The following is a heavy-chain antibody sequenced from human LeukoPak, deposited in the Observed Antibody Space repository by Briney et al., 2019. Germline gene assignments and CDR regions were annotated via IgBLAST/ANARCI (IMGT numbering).Heavy chain of an antibody. CDR3: ARLLSSGYHIDY. CDR1: GFTFSSYA. V-gene: IGHV3-30-3*01. CDR2: ISYDGSNK. D-gene: IGHD3-22*01. J-gene: IGHJ4*02. Sequence: PGGSLRLSCAASGFTFSSYAMHWVRQAPGKGLEWVAVISYDGSNKYYADSVEGRFTISRDNSKNTLYLQMNSLRAEDTAVYYCARLLSSGYHIDYWGQGTLVTVSS.